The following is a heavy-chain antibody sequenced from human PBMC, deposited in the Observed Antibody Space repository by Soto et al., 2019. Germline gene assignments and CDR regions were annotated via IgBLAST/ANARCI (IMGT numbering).Heavy chain of an antibody. CDR3: ARDDEGGSDCDLGY. CDR1: GFTFSSHA. J-gene: IGHJ4*02. Sequence: QVQLVESGGGVVQPGRSLRLSCAVSGFTFSSHAMHWVRQAPGKGLEWVTLISSDGINKYYADSVKGRFTTSRDNSQNTMYLQMNSMRVEDTAVYYCARDDEGGSDCDLGYWGQGALVTVSS. V-gene: IGHV3-30-3*01. CDR2: ISSDGINK. D-gene: IGHD1-26*01.